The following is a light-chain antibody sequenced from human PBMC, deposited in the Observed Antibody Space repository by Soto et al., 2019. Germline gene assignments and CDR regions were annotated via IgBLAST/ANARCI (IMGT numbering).Light chain of an antibody. CDR2: GAS. CDR3: QQYNNWPPWT. CDR1: QSVSSK. Sequence: EIVMTQSPATLSVSPGERATLSCRASQSVSSKLAWYQQKPGQTPSLHIYGASTRATGIPARFSGSGSGTEFTLAISSLQSEDFAVYYCQQYNNWPPWTFGQGTKVEIK. J-gene: IGKJ1*01. V-gene: IGKV3-15*01.